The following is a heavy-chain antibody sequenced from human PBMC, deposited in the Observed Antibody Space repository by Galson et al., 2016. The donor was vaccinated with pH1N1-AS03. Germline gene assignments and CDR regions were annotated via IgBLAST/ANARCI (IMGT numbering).Heavy chain of an antibody. CDR1: GYTFTDYY. CDR2: INPKRGGT. Sequence: SCKASGYTFTDYYIHWVRQAPGQALEWMGRINPKRGGTNYSQRFQGRVAMTRDTSVSTAYMDLIRLRSDDTAVYYCARERWQRHDSGYYGMDVWGRGTTVTVSS. V-gene: IGHV1-2*06. CDR3: ARERWQRHDSGYYGMDV. J-gene: IGHJ6*02. D-gene: IGHD6-25*01.